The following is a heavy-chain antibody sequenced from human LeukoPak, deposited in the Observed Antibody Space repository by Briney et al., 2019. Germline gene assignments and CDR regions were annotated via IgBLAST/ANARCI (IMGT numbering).Heavy chain of an antibody. CDR1: GFTFSSYA. J-gene: IGHJ6*02. V-gene: IGHV3-23*01. D-gene: IGHD2-15*01. CDR2: ISGSGGST. CDR3: AKPRGYCSGGSCYSYYYYGMDV. Sequence: GASLRLSCAASGFTFSSYAMSGVRQAPGRGLEGVSGISGSGGSTYYADSVEGRFTISKDNSKNTLYLQMNSLRAEDTAVYYCAKPRGYCSGGSCYSYYYYGMDVWGQGTTVTVSS.